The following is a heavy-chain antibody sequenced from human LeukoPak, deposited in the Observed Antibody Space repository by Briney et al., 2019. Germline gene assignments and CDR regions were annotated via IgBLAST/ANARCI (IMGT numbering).Heavy chain of an antibody. D-gene: IGHD2-15*01. CDR2: LNHSGST. CDR1: GGSFRGYY. Sequence: SETLSLTCAVYGGSFRGYYWSWIRQPPGKGLEWIGELNHSGSTNYNPSLKSRVTISVDTSKNQFSLKLSSVTAADTAVYYCARGRRIVVVVAATKGYYYMDVWGKGTTVTVSS. V-gene: IGHV4-34*01. J-gene: IGHJ6*03. CDR3: ARGRRIVVVVAATKGYYYMDV.